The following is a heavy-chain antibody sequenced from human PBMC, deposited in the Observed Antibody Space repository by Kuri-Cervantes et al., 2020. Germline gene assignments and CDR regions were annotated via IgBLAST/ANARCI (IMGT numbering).Heavy chain of an antibody. J-gene: IGHJ6*02. D-gene: IGHD5-12*01. CDR1: GYTFTSYS. CDR3: ARAGGGSTYHNFYYFAMDV. V-gene: IGHV1-3*04. Sequence: ASVKVSCKASGYTFTSYSMHWVRQAPGQSLEWMGWINTDNGDTKYSQVFQGRLAITRDNSASTAYLELTSLRSEDSAVYYCARAGGGSTYHNFYYFAMDVWGLGTTVTVSS. CDR2: INTDNGDT.